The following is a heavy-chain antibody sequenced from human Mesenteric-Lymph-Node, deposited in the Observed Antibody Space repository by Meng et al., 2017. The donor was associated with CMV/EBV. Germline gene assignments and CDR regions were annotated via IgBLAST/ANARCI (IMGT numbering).Heavy chain of an antibody. CDR1: GFTFSSYW. CDR3: ARVDMVTYFGMDV. J-gene: IGHJ6*02. D-gene: IGHD3-10*01. CDR2: INQNEGEK. V-gene: IGHV3-7*01. Sequence: GESLKISCATSGFTFSSYWMSWVRQALGKGLEWVANINQNEGEKHYVDSVKGRFIITRDNAKNSLYLQMNSLRAEDTAIYYCARVDMVTYFGMDVWGQGTTVTVSS.